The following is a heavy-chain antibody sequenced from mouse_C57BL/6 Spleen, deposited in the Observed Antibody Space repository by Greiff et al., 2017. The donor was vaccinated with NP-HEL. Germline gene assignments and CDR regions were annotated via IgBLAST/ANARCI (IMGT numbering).Heavy chain of an antibody. CDR3: ALPARTGNAMDY. J-gene: IGHJ4*01. V-gene: IGHV1-74*01. CDR2: IHPSDSDT. CDR1: GYTFTSYW. D-gene: IGHD3-3*01. Sequence: VQLQQPGAELVKPGASVKLSCKASGYTFTSYWMHWVKQRPGQGLEWIGRIHPSDSDTNYNQKFKGKATLTVDKSSSTAYMQLSSLTSEDSAVYACALPARTGNAMDYWGQGTSVTVSS.